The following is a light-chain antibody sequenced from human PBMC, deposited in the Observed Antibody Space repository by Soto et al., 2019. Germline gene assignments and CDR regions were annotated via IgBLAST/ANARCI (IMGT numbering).Light chain of an antibody. CDR1: QSVSSN. J-gene: IGKJ5*01. CDR2: GAS. CDR3: QQYGGSPIT. Sequence: EIVMTQPPATLSVSPGERATLSCRASQSVSSNLAWYQQKPGQAPRLLISGASSRATGIPDRFSGSGSGTDFTLTISRLEPEDFALYYCQQYGGSPITFGQGTRLEI. V-gene: IGKV3-20*01.